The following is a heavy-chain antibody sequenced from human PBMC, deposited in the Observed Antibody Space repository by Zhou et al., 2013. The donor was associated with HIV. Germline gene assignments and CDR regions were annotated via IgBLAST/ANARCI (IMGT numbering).Heavy chain of an antibody. CDR2: IIPIFGTT. CDR3: VTDRGLTSVTIKYFQH. V-gene: IGHV1-69*12. CDR1: GGTFSTYA. J-gene: IGHJ1*01. Sequence: QVQLVQSGAEVKKPGSSVKVSCKASGGTFSTYAINWVRQAPGQGPEWMGGIIPIFGTTTYAQRFQGRVTITADESTSTAYMDLSGLRSEDTAMYFCVTDRGLTSVTIKYFQHWGQGTLVTVSS. D-gene: IGHD4-17*01.